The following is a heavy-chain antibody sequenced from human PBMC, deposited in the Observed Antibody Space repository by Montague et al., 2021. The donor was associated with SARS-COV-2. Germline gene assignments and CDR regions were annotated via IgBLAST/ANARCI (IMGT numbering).Heavy chain of an antibody. CDR1: GGSISSYY. CDR2: LYTSWST. V-gene: IGHV4-4*07. J-gene: IGHJ3*01. Sequence: SETLSLTCTVSGGSISSYYWSWIRQPAGKGLEWIGRLYTSWSTNXNPSLKRRVTISVDTSKNQFSLKLSSVTAADTAVYYCARERGPYYFASSGYHNAFVYWGQGTMVTVSS. CDR3: ARERGPYYFASSGYHNAFVY. D-gene: IGHD3-22*01.